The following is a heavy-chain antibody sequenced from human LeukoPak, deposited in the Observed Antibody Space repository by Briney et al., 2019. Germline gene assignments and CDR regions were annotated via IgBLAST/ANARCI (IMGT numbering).Heavy chain of an antibody. Sequence: GGSLRLSCTASGFTFSSYAMSWVRQAPGKGLEWVSGISGSGGRTYYAGSAKGRFTISRDNSKDTVYLQMYSLRVDDTAVYYCAKGRRDGYNSGFDFWGQGTLVTVSS. D-gene: IGHD5-24*01. CDR3: AKGRRDGYNSGFDF. CDR1: GFTFSSYA. J-gene: IGHJ4*02. V-gene: IGHV3-23*01. CDR2: ISGSGGRT.